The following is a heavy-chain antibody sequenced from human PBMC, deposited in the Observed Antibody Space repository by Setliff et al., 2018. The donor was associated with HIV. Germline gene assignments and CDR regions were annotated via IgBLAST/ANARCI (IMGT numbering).Heavy chain of an antibody. V-gene: IGHV4-39*07. J-gene: IGHJ4*02. CDR2: IAYSGTTMYT. Sequence: SETLSLTCTVSGGSFIGSSFQSTWIRQTPGKVLEWIADIAYSGTTMYTNYNPSLESRVIISEDTSRDQFFLKLTSVTADDTGIYYCARGPPFAYWGQGLLVTVSS. CDR1: GGSFIGSSFQ. CDR3: ARGPPFAY.